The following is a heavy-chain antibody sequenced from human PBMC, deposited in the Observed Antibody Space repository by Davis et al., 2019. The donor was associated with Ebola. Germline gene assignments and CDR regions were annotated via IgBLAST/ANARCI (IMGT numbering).Heavy chain of an antibody. Sequence: SETLSLTCAVSGGSISSSNWWSWIRQPPGKGLEWIGEINHSGSTNYNPSLKSRVTISVDTSKNQFSLKLSSVTAADTAVYYCARPILHGMDVWGQGTTVTVPS. J-gene: IGHJ6*02. CDR3: ARPILHGMDV. V-gene: IGHV4-4*02. CDR1: GGSISSSNW. CDR2: INHSGST.